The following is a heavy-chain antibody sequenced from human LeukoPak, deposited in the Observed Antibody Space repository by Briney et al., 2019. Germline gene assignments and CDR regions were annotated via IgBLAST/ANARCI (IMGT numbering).Heavy chain of an antibody. CDR1: GFTVSDNY. J-gene: IGHJ6*02. Sequence: GGSLRLSCAASGFTVSDNYMSWVRQAPGKGLEWVSTVYSGGLTYYADPVKGRFTISRDDSKNTLYLQMSSLRAEDTAVYYCVRDRWPGLGDFWGQGTTVTVSS. V-gene: IGHV3-66*01. CDR2: VYSGGLT. D-gene: IGHD6-19*01. CDR3: VRDRWPGLGDF.